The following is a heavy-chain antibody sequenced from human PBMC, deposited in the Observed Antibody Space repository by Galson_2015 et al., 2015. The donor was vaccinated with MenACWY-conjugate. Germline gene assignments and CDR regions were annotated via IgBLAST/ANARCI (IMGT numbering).Heavy chain of an antibody. CDR2: MNAGNGNT. V-gene: IGHV1-3*01. D-gene: IGHD4-17*01. Sequence: SVKVSCKASGYTFTSYAMHWVRQAPGQRLEWMGWMNAGNGNTNYPQKFQGRVTITRDTSASTAYMELSSLRSEDTAVYYCARASGDHAPLIASDSSSHGTMVTVAS. CDR3: ARASGDHAPLIASDS. CDR1: GYTFTSYA. J-gene: IGHJ3*02.